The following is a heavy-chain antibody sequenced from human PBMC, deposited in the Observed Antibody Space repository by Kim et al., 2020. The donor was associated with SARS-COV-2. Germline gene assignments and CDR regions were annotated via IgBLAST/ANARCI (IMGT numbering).Heavy chain of an antibody. Sequence: GGSLRLSCAASGFTFSSYAMHWVRQAPGKGLEWVAVISYDGSNKYYADSVKGRFTISRDNSKNTLYLQMNSLRAEDTAVYYCAREAGYYDFWSGYPYFD. J-gene: IGHJ4*01. CDR1: GFTFSSYA. CDR3: AREAGYYDFWSGYPYFD. D-gene: IGHD3-3*01. CDR2: ISYDGSNK. V-gene: IGHV3-30-3*01.